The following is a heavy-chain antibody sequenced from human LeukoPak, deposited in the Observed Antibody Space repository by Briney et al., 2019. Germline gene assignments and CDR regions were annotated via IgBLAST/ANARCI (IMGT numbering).Heavy chain of an antibody. D-gene: IGHD5-24*01. J-gene: IGHJ4*02. V-gene: IGHV3-74*03. Sequence: PGGSLRLSCSASGFTFSSFWMHWVRQAPGKSLVWVSHINSDGFSTKYADSVKGRFTISRDNAKNTVYLHMNSLRAEYTAVYYCAREGWMATKSPFDYWGQGTLVTVS. CDR2: INSDGFST. CDR1: GFTFSSFW. CDR3: AREGWMATKSPFDY.